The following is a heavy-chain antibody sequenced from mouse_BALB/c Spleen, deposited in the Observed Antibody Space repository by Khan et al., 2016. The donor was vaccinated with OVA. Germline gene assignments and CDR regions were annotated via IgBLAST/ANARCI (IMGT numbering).Heavy chain of an antibody. Sequence: EVQLQQSGPDLVKPGASVKISCTASGYSFTAYSMHWVKVSHGQTLECIGRVNPSNGGTNYNQKFRGKALLTVDKSSSTAYMEIRSLTSEDSAVYYCIRWYEFFPYWGQGTLVTFSA. D-gene: IGHD2-14*01. CDR3: IRWYEFFPY. J-gene: IGHJ3*01. CDR2: VNPSNGGT. V-gene: IGHV1-18*01. CDR1: GYSFTAYS.